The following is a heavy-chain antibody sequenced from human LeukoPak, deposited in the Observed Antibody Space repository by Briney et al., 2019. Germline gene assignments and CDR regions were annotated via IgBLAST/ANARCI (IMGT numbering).Heavy chain of an antibody. D-gene: IGHD5-18*01. Sequence: GGSLRLSCAASGFTFSSYAMTWVRQAPGKGLEWVLTISGSGGSTYYADSVKGRFTISRDNSKNTLYLQMNSLRAEDTAMYYCTKDRLTGYSFGYSYFDYWGQGTLVTVSS. CDR2: ISGSGGST. J-gene: IGHJ4*02. V-gene: IGHV3-23*01. CDR3: TKDRLTGYSFGYSYFDY. CDR1: GFTFSSYA.